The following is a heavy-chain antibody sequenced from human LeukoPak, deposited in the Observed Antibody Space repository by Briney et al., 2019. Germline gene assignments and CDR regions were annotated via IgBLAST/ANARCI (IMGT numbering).Heavy chain of an antibody. CDR2: MNPNSGNT. CDR1: GYSFTAYY. Sequence: ASVRVSCKASGYSFTAYYMHWVRQATGQGLEWMGWMNPNSGNTGYAQKFQGRVTITRNTSISTAYMELSSLRSEDTAVYYCARGGQYSSSWYGTYYYYMDVWGKGTTVTVSS. J-gene: IGHJ6*03. V-gene: IGHV1-8*03. D-gene: IGHD6-13*01. CDR3: ARGGQYSSSWYGTYYYYMDV.